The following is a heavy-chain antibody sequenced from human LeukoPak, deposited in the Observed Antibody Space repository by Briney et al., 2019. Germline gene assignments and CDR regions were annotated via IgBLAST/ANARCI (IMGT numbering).Heavy chain of an antibody. D-gene: IGHD1-26*01. CDR1: GYTFTGYF. V-gene: IGHV1-2*06. CDR2: INLNSGGT. J-gene: IGHJ4*02. CDR3: ARDLSSTSNWEFDF. Sequence: GASVKVSCKASGYTFTGYFMHWVRQAPGQGLEWMERINLNSGGTYYAQNFQGRVTMTRDTSISTAYVELSRLTSDDTAMYYCARDLSSTSNWEFDFWGQGTLVTVSS.